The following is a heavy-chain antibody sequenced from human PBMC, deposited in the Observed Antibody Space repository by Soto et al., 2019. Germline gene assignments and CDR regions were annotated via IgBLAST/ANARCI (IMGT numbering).Heavy chain of an antibody. D-gene: IGHD6-6*01. CDR3: ARPGIAARLGYYYGMDV. CDR2: IIPIFGTA. CDR1: GGTFSSYA. Sequence: GASVKVSCKASGGTFSSYAISWVRRAPGQGLEWMGGIIPIFGTANYAQKFQGRVTITADESTSTAYMELSSLRSEDTAVYYCARPGIAARLGYYYGMDVWGQGTTVTVSS. V-gene: IGHV1-69*13. J-gene: IGHJ6*02.